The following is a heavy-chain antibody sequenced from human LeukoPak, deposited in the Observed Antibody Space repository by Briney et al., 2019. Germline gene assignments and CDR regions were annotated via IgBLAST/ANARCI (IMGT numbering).Heavy chain of an antibody. CDR1: GYTFTGHY. D-gene: IGHD3-10*01. J-gene: IGHJ3*02. V-gene: IGHV1-2*02. CDR3: ARCRQGWWVRGPQAFDI. Sequence: ASVKVSCKASGYTFTGHYMHWVRQAPGQGLEWMGWINPNSGGTNHGQKIQGRVTMTRDTSISTAYMELSRLRSDDTAVYYCARCRQGWWVRGPQAFDIWGQGTMVTVSS. CDR2: INPNSGGT.